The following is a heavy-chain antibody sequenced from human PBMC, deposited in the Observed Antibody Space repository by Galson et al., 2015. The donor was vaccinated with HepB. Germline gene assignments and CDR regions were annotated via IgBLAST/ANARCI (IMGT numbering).Heavy chain of an antibody. J-gene: IGHJ4*02. V-gene: IGHV3-33*01. D-gene: IGHD6-13*01. Sequence: SLRLSCAASRFTFSTYGMHWVRQAPGKGLEWVAVIWYDGSNKYYADSVKGRFTISRDNSKNTLYLQMDSLRDEDTAVYYCARRGNGPWYEVLDHWGQGTLVTVSS. CDR1: RFTFSTYG. CDR2: IWYDGSNK. CDR3: ARRGNGPWYEVLDH.